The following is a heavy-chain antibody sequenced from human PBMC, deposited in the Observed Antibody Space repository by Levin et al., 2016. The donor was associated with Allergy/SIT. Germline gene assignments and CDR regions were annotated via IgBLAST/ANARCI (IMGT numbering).Heavy chain of an antibody. Sequence: ASVKVSCKASGYTLSNYDINWVRQATGQGLEWMAWMNPNTGDTGSAQMFQGRLTLTRNTSISTTYMELSSLRSEDTAVYYCASRRIGSGWPLDYWGQGSLVTVSS. V-gene: IGHV1-8*01. J-gene: IGHJ4*02. CDR1: GYTLSNYD. CDR3: ASRRIGSGWPLDY. D-gene: IGHD6-19*01. CDR2: MNPNTGDT.